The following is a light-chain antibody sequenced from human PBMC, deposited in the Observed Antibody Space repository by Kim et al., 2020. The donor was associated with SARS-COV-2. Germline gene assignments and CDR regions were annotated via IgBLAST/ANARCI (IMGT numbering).Light chain of an antibody. Sequence: GHTATIVRMGGSSTIGAGFDVHGCHHLPRTAPNLLIYGNSHRPSGVPDRFSGSKSGTSASLAITGLQAEDEADYYCQSYDNSLYAIFGGGTQLTVL. CDR3: QSYDNSLYAI. CDR2: GNS. CDR1: SSTIGAGFD. J-gene: IGLJ2*01. V-gene: IGLV1-40*01.